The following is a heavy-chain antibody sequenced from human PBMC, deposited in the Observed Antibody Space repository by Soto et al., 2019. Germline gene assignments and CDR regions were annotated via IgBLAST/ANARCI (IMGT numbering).Heavy chain of an antibody. CDR3: VKGHSHSYYYFDY. J-gene: IGHJ4*02. CDR1: QFTFSFYA. D-gene: IGHD1-26*01. Sequence: EVQLLESGGGLVQPGGSLRLSCAAYQFTFSFYAYKWVRQAPGKGLEWVSSTRGSGGDTYYADSVRGRFTISRDNSKNTLYLQMHSLRVEDTAVYYCVKGHSHSYYYFDYWGQGTLVTVSS. V-gene: IGHV3-23*01. CDR2: TRGSGGDT.